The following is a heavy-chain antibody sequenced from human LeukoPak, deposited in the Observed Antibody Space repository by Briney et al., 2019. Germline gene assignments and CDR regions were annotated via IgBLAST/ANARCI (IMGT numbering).Heavy chain of an antibody. D-gene: IGHD3-10*01. J-gene: IGHJ4*02. CDR2: TNWNGGST. CDR3: ASAGLTYGSGSYFVY. Sequence: GGSLRLSCAASGFPFDDYGMTWVRQAPGKGLEWVSGTNWNGGSTGYADSVKGRFTISRDNAKNSLYLQMNSLRAEDTALYYCASAGLTYGSGSYFVYWGQGTLVTVSS. CDR1: GFPFDDYG. V-gene: IGHV3-20*04.